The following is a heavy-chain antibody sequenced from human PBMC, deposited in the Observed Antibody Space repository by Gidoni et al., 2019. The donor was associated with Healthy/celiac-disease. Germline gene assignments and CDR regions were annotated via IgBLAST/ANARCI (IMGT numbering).Heavy chain of an antibody. CDR1: GGCFSGYH. CDR2: INHSGST. Sequence: QVQLQQWGAGLLKPSETLSVTCASYGGCFSGYHCSWIRQPAGKGLEWSGEINHSGSTNYNRSLKSRVTIAGDTSKNQFSLKLSSVTAAYTAVYYCARGHGITSFEWGQGTLVTVSS. CDR3: ARGHGITSFE. V-gene: IGHV4-34*01. J-gene: IGHJ4*02. D-gene: IGHD3-3*01.